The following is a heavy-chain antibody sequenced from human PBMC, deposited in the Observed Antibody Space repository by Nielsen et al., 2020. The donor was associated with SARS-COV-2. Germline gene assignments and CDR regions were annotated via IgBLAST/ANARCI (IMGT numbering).Heavy chain of an antibody. V-gene: IGHV3-33*08. CDR3: ARDRPDTYYDFWSGYYPGAFDI. Sequence: GGSLRLSCAASGFTFSSYGMHWVRQAPGKGLEWVAVIWYDGSNKYYADSVKGRFTISRDNSKNTLYLQMNSLRAEDTAVYYCARDRPDTYYDFWSGYYPGAFDIWGQGTMVTVSS. J-gene: IGHJ3*02. CDR2: IWYDGSNK. D-gene: IGHD3-3*01. CDR1: GFTFSSYG.